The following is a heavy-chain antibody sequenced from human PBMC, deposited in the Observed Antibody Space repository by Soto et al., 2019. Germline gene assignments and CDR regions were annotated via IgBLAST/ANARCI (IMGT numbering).Heavy chain of an antibody. J-gene: IGHJ6*02. V-gene: IGHV3-48*02. CDR1: GFTLRSCS. Sequence: GALRVRCAGSGFTLRSCSKNWGRQAPGKGQERFSYISSSSSNIYYADSVKGRFTISRDNAKNSLYLQMNSLRDEDTAVYYCAREIMITFGGVIAPAYGMDVWGQGTTVTVSS. CDR2: ISSSSSNI. CDR3: AREIMITFGGVIAPAYGMDV. D-gene: IGHD3-16*02.